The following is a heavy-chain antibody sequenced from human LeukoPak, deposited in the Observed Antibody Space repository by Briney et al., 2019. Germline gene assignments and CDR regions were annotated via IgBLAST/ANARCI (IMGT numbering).Heavy chain of an antibody. Sequence: ASVKVSCKASGYTFTGYYMHWVRQAPGQGLEWMGRIIPILGIANYAQKFQGRVTITADKSTSTAYMELSSLRSEDTAVYYCARGGDYGRLLDHWGQGTLVTVSS. J-gene: IGHJ4*02. D-gene: IGHD4-17*01. CDR1: GYTFTGYY. CDR3: ARGGDYGRLLDH. V-gene: IGHV1-69*02. CDR2: IIPILGIA.